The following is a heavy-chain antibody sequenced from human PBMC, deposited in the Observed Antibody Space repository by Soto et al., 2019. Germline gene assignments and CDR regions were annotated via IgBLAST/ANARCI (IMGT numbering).Heavy chain of an antibody. Sequence: LCGGSISAYQWNWIRQPPGKGLEWIGYIYHSGRTNYNPSLNSRVTISLDTSAKQFSLRLRSVTAADTAVYYCARMRGLGEISPYFDYWCQGALVTVSS. D-gene: IGHD3-16*02. J-gene: IGHJ4*02. CDR2: IYHSGRT. CDR3: ARMRGLGEISPYFDY. V-gene: IGHV4-59*01. CDR1: GGSISAYQ.